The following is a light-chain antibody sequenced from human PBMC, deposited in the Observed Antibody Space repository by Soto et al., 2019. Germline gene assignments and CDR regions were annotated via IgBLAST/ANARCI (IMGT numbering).Light chain of an antibody. CDR1: TGTVTSGHY. J-gene: IGLJ2*01. CDR2: DTS. Sequence: QTVVTQEPSLTVSPGGTVTLTCGSSTGTVTSGHYPYWFQQKPGEAPRTLIYDTSKKHFWTPARFSGSLLGGKAALTLSGAQPEDEADYYCLLSYSGARPVVFGGGTKVTVL. V-gene: IGLV7-46*01. CDR3: LLSYSGARPVV.